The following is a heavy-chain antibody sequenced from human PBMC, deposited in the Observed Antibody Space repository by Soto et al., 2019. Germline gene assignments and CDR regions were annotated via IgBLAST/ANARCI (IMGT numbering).Heavy chain of an antibody. CDR1: GGSLTRGCYA. J-gene: IGHJ5*02. CDR3: ASSKYDVVAGSVWFDP. Sequence: TLSLACAVSGGSLTRGCYAWGWIRQPPGQGMEWIGYMYHSGNTYYNTSLKGRVTISLEHSRNQLSLRLNSVTAAETAVYFCASSKYDVVAGSVWFDPWGQGTLGTVSS. V-gene: IGHV4-30-2*01. D-gene: IGHD2-21*01. CDR2: MYHSGNT.